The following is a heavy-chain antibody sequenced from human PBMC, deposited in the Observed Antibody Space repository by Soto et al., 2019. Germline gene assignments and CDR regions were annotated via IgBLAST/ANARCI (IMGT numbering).Heavy chain of an antibody. J-gene: IGHJ4*02. CDR1: GFTFSSYA. D-gene: IGHD3-16*01. V-gene: IGHV3-23*01. Sequence: HPGGSLRLSCAASGFTFSSYAMSWVRQAPGKGLEWVSAISGSGGSTYYADSVKGRFTISRDNSKNTLYLQMNSLRAEDTAVYYCAKVPIMGGIYYFDYWGQGTLVTVSS. CDR3: AKVPIMGGIYYFDY. CDR2: ISGSGGST.